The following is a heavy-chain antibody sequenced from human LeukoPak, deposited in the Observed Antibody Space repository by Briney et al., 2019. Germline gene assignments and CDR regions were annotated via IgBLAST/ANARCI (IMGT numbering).Heavy chain of an antibody. V-gene: IGHV3-30-3*01. CDR2: ISYDGSNK. CDR3: ARDRFRVGATSCGDY. D-gene: IGHD1-26*01. J-gene: IGHJ4*02. Sequence: GRSLRLSCAASGFTFSSYAMHWVRQAPGKGLEWVAVISYDGSNKYYADSVKGRFTISRDNSKNTLYLQMNSLRAEDTAVYYCARDRFRVGATSCGDYWGQGTLVTVSS. CDR1: GFTFSSYA.